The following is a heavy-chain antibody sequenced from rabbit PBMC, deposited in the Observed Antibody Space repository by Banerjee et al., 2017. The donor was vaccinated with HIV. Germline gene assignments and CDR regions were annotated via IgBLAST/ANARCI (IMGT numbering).Heavy chain of an antibody. Sequence: QEQLEESGGDLVKPEGSLTLTCTASGFSFSSSYWICWVRQAPGKGLEWIACIYAGSSGSTYYASWAKGRFTISKTSSTTVTLQMTSLTAADTASYFCARLYAGYAGYGYPTYNLWGPGTLVTVS. V-gene: IGHV1S45*01. CDR2: IYAGSSGST. J-gene: IGHJ4*01. CDR3: ARLYAGYAGYGYPTYNL. D-gene: IGHD6-1*01. CDR1: GFSFSSSYW.